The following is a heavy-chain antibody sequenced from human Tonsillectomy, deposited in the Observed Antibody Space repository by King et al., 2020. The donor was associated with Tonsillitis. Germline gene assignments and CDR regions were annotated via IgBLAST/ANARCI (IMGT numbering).Heavy chain of an antibody. CDR3: ARERDYYGSGSYQTFDY. V-gene: IGHV1-69*01. J-gene: IGHJ4*02. CDR1: GGTFSSYA. Sequence: VQLVESGAEVKKPGSSVKVSCKASGGTFSSYAISWVRQAPGQGLEWXGGXIPIFGXANYAQKFQXRVTITADESTSTAYMELSSLRSEDTAVYYCARERDYYGSGSYQTFDYWGQGTLVTVSS. CDR2: XIPIFGXA. D-gene: IGHD3-10*01.